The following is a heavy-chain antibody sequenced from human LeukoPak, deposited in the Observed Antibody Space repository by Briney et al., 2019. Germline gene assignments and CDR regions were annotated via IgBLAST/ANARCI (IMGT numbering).Heavy chain of an antibody. Sequence: SETLSLTCTVSGYSISSGYYWGWIRQPPGKGLEWIGYIYYSGSTNYNPSLKSRVTISVDTSKNQFSLKLRSVTAADTAVYYRARVFDSGSQAYFYYMDVWGKGTTVTISS. CDR3: ARVFDSGSQAYFYYMDV. V-gene: IGHV4-61*01. CDR1: GYSISSGYY. J-gene: IGHJ6*03. D-gene: IGHD3-10*01. CDR2: IYYSGST.